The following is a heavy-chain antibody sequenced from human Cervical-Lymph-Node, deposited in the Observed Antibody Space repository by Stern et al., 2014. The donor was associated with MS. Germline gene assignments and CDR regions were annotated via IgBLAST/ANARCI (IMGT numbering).Heavy chain of an antibody. Sequence: QVQLVQSGGGVVQPGRALRLSCAATGFNFSSYAMQWVRQAPGKGLEWLAVISYDGSKAYYTESVKGRFTVSRDNSKNTLFLQVSSLRPEDTAEYYCARDLVWFGELDWGAMDVWGHGTTVTVSS. J-gene: IGHJ6*02. D-gene: IGHD3-10*01. CDR2: ISYDGSKA. CDR1: GFNFSSYA. V-gene: IGHV3-30-3*01. CDR3: ARDLVWFGELDWGAMDV.